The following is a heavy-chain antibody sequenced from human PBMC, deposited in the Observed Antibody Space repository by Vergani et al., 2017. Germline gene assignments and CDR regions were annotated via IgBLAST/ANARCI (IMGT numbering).Heavy chain of an antibody. D-gene: IGHD3-10*01. CDR3: ASALLLIGNYFDY. V-gene: IGHV4-38-2*01. CDR2: SYHSGST. J-gene: IGHJ4*02. CDR1: GYSISSGYY. Sequence: QVQLQESGPGLVKPSETLSLTCAVSGYSISSGYYWGWIRQPPGKGLEWIGSSYHSGSTYYNPSLKSRVTISVDTSKNQFSLKLSSVTAADTAVYYCASALLLIGNYFDYWGQGTLVTVSS.